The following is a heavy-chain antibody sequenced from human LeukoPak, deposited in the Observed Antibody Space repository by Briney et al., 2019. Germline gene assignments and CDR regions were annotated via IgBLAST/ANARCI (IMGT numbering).Heavy chain of an antibody. J-gene: IGHJ4*02. CDR2: IKSKSNGGTT. Sequence: GGSLRLSCAASGFTFNNAWMSWVRQAPGKGLEWVGRIKSKSNGGTTDYAAPVKGRFTISRDDSKDTLYLQMNSLKTEDTALYYCTTVGLSGYYDGNGYHYFDYWGQGTLVTVSS. V-gene: IGHV3-15*01. D-gene: IGHD3-22*01. CDR3: TTVGLSGYYDGNGYHYFDY. CDR1: GFTFNNAW.